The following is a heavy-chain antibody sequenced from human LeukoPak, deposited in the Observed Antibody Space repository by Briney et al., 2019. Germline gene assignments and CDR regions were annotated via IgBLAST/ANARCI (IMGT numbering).Heavy chain of an antibody. Sequence: GGSLRLSCAASGFTFSSYAMSWVRQAPGKGLEWVSAISGSGGSTYYADSVKGRFTISRDNSKNTLYLQMNSLRAEDTAVYYCAKITYYDILTGYPVAPYFDYWGQGTLVTVSS. V-gene: IGHV3-23*01. J-gene: IGHJ4*02. CDR3: AKITYYDILTGYPVAPYFDY. D-gene: IGHD3-9*01. CDR2: ISGSGGST. CDR1: GFTFSSYA.